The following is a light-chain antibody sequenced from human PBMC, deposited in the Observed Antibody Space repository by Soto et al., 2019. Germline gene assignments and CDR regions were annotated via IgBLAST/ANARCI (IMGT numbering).Light chain of an antibody. V-gene: IGLV2-23*01. Sequence: QSVLTQPASVSGSPGQSITISCTGTSSDVGSYNVVSWYQQHPGKAPKLMIYEGSKRPSGVSNRFSGSKSGNTASLTISGLQAEDEADYYCCSYADSSTYVFGTVTKLTVL. CDR3: CSYADSSTYV. CDR2: EGS. CDR1: SSDVGSYNV. J-gene: IGLJ1*01.